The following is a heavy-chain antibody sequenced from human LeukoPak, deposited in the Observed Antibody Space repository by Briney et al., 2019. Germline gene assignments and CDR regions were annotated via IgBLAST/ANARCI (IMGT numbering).Heavy chain of an antibody. V-gene: IGHV1-69*04. CDR2: IIPILGIA. D-gene: IGHD3-10*01. CDR1: GGTLSSYA. Sequence: ASVKVSCKASGGTLSSYAISWVRQAPGQGLEWMGRIIPILGIANYAQKFQGRVTITADKSTSTAYMELSSLRSEDTAVYYCASGELGRYFDYWGQGTLVTVSS. CDR3: ASGELGRYFDY. J-gene: IGHJ4*02.